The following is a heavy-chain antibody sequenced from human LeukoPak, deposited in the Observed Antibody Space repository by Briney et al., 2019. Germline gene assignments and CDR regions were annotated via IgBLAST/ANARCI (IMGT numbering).Heavy chain of an antibody. CDR2: VDPEDGET. CDR1: GYTFTDYY. D-gene: IGHD6-6*01. CDR3: ATVIAARPNVVWFDP. Sequence: ASVKISCKVSGYTFTDYYMHWVQQAPGKGLEWMGLVDPEDGETIYAEKFQGRVTITADTSTDTAYMELSSLRSEDTAVYYCATVIAARPNVVWFDPWDQGTLVTVSS. V-gene: IGHV1-69-2*01. J-gene: IGHJ5*02.